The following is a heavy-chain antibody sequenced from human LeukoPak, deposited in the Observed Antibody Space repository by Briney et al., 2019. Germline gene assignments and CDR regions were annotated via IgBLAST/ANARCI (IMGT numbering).Heavy chain of an antibody. Sequence: SETLSLTCTVSGGSISSGSYYWSWIRQPAGKGLEWIERIYPSGTTNYNPSLKSRVTISVDTSKNQFSLKLSSVTAADTAVYYCTGPEFDYWGQGTLVTVSS. CDR3: TGPEFDY. CDR2: IYPSGTT. V-gene: IGHV4-61*02. D-gene: IGHD1-1*01. CDR1: GGSISSGSYY. J-gene: IGHJ4*02.